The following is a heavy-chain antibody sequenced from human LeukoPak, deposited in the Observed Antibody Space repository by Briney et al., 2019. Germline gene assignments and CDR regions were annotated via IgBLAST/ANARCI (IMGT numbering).Heavy chain of an antibody. CDR2: ISSSSSYI. V-gene: IGHV3-21*01. Sequence: PVGSLRLSCAASGFTFSSYSMNWVRQAPGKGLEWVSSISSSSSYIYYADSVKGRFTISRDNAKNSLYLQMNGLRAEDTAVYYCARGSVGATWDLGLDYWGQGTLVTVSS. D-gene: IGHD1-26*01. J-gene: IGHJ4*02. CDR1: GFTFSSYS. CDR3: ARGSVGATWDLGLDY.